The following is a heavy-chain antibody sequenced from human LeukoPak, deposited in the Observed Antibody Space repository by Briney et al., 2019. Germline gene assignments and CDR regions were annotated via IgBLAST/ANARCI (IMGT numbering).Heavy chain of an antibody. CDR2: INHSGDT. CDR1: GGSFSGYY. V-gene: IGHV4-34*01. Sequence: PSETLSLTCAVYGGSFSGYYWNWIRQSPGEGLEWIGEINHSGDTNYNPSLTSRVTISLDTSKNQFSLKLSSVTAADTAVYYCARAPPNEQLPLDYWGQGTLVTVSS. J-gene: IGHJ4*02. D-gene: IGHD6-6*01. CDR3: ARAPPNEQLPLDY.